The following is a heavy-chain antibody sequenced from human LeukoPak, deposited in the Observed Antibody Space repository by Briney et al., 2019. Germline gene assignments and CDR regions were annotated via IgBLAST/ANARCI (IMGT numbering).Heavy chain of an antibody. CDR3: ARGSVRGEFDP. Sequence: SDTLSLLCTLSGGFLSTYYWSWLPQPPGKALECIGYISYTGSTLHHPSLKSRVPISVDTSKKQFSLKQSSEPGAHPSVFFCARGSVRGEFDPWGQGTLVTVSS. CDR1: GGFLSTYY. V-gene: IGHV4-59*08. CDR2: ISYTGST. J-gene: IGHJ5*02. D-gene: IGHD3-10*01.